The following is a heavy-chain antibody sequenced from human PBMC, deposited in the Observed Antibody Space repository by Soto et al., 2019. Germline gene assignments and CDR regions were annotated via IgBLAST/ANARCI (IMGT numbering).Heavy chain of an antibody. V-gene: IGHV1-2*04. CDR1: GYTFIGYY. J-gene: IGHJ6*02. D-gene: IGHD3-22*01. Sequence: GASVKVSCKASGYTFIGYYIHWVRQAPGQGLEWMGWINPNSGGTNYAQRFQGWVTMTRDRSISTAYMELSRLKSDDTAGYYWARAGGGLASLGYYGMDVWGQGTTVTVSS. CDR2: INPNSGGT. CDR3: ARAGGGLASLGYYGMDV.